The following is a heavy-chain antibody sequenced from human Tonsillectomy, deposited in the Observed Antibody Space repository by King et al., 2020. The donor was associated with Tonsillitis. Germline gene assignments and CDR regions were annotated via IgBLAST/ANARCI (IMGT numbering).Heavy chain of an antibody. CDR1: GFTFSTYA. CDR3: ARDSEDSGWYGRFDY. J-gene: IGHJ4*02. Sequence: VQLVESGGGVVQPGRSLRLSCEASGFTFSTYAMHWVRQAPGKGLEWVALISYDGSNKYYADSVKGRFTIPRDNSKSTLFLQMNSLRDEDPAIFYCARDSEDSGWYGRFDYWGQGTLVTVSS. CDR2: ISYDGSNK. V-gene: IGHV3-30*01. D-gene: IGHD6-19*01.